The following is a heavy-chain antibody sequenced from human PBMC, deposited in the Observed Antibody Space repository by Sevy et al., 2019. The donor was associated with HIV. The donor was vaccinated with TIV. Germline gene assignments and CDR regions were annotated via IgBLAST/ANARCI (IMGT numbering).Heavy chain of an antibody. CDR1: GGSISSYY. CDR2: IYYSGST. V-gene: IGHV4-59*01. J-gene: IGHJ4*02. D-gene: IGHD2-2*01. CDR3: ARVVRYAYLFDY. Sequence: SETLSLTCTVSGGSISSYYWSWIRQPPGKGLEWIGYIYYSGSTNYNPSLKSRVTISVDTSRNQFSLKLSSVTAADTAVYYCARVVRYAYLFDYWGQGTLVTVSS.